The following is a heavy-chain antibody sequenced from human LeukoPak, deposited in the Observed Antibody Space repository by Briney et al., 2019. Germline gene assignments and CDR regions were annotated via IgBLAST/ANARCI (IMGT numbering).Heavy chain of an antibody. Sequence: GGSLRLSCAASGFTFSSYAMSWVRQAPGKGLEWDSAISGSGGSTYYADSVKGRFTISRDNSKNTLYLQMNSLRAEDTAVYYCAKDLRPRGWYYFDYWGQGTLVTVSS. CDR3: AKDLRPRGWYYFDY. J-gene: IGHJ4*02. V-gene: IGHV3-23*01. D-gene: IGHD6-19*01. CDR2: ISGSGGST. CDR1: GFTFSSYA.